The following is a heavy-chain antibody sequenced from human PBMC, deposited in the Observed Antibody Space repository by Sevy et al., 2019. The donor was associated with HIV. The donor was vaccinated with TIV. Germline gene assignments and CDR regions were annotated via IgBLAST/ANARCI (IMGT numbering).Heavy chain of an antibody. J-gene: IGHJ4*02. CDR3: ASTNYGDYFVSLDY. V-gene: IGHV3-30-3*01. CDR2: ISYDGSNK. CDR1: GFTFSSYA. D-gene: IGHD4-17*01. Sequence: GGSLRLSCAASGFTFSSYAMHWVRQAPGKGLVWVAVISYDGSNKYYADSVKGRFTISRDNSKNTLYLQMNSLRAEDTAVYYCASTNYGDYFVSLDYWGQGTLVTVSS.